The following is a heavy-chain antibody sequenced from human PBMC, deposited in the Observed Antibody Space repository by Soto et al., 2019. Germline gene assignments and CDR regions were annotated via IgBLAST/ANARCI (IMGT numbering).Heavy chain of an antibody. V-gene: IGHV3-23*01. J-gene: IGHJ5*02. CDR3: AKDLFDLRYEKRGDWLDP. D-gene: IGHD3-9*01. CDR2: ISGSGANT. Sequence: PGGSLRLSCAASGFTFSNYAMSWVRQAPGKGLEWVSAISGSGANTYYADSVKGRFTISRDNSKNTLYLQMNSLRAEDTAVYYCAKDLFDLRYEKRGDWLDPWGQGTRVTVSS. CDR1: GFTFSNYA.